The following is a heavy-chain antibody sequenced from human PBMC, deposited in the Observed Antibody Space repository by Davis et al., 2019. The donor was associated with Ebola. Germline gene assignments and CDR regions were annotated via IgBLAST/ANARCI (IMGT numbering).Heavy chain of an antibody. CDR3: ARDFEYCGSTTCFFHY. D-gene: IGHD2-2*01. Sequence: AASVKVSCKASGGNVRSHGISWVRQAPGQGLEWIGRIVPMLGIADSAEKFQGRVTITADESTNTAYVEMNNLRSEDTAVYYCARDFEYCGSTTCFFHYWGQGTLVTVSA. J-gene: IGHJ4*02. CDR2: IVPMLGIA. CDR1: GGNVRSHG. V-gene: IGHV1-69*04.